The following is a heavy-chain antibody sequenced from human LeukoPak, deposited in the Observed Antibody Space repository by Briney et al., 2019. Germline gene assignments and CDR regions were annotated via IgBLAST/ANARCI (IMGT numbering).Heavy chain of an antibody. CDR3: ASVGVGYCSGGSCYNWFDP. J-gene: IGHJ5*02. V-gene: IGHV4-59*01. CDR2: IYTSGST. D-gene: IGHD2-15*01. CDR1: GGSISSYY. Sequence: SETLSLTCTASGGSISSYYWSWIRQPPGKGLEWIGYIYTSGSTNYNPSLKSRVTISVDTSKNQFSLKLSSVTAADTAVYYCASVGVGYCSGGSCYNWFDPWGQGTLVTVSS.